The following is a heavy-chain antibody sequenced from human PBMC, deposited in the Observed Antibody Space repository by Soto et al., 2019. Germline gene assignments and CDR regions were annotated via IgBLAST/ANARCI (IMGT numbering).Heavy chain of an antibody. CDR3: AIPLPKQQLVRGAFDH. CDR1: GGTFRNYA. CDR2: SIPVFGTA. V-gene: IGHV1-69*01. J-gene: IGHJ4*02. D-gene: IGHD6-13*01. Sequence: QVQLVQSGAEVKKPGSSVKLSCKPSGGTFRNYAINWVRQAPGQGLEWMGGSIPVFGTANYAQTFQGRFTISADEPTSTTYMELSRLRSEDTAVYYCAIPLPKQQLVRGAFDHWAQGTLVTVAS.